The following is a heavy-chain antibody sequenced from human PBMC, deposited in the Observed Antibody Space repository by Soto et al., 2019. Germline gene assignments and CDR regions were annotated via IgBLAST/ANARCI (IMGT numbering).Heavy chain of an antibody. CDR2: ISSSSSYI. J-gene: IGHJ4*02. D-gene: IGHD3-16*01. CDR3: ARDEFGGGRVFDY. V-gene: IGHV3-21*01. Sequence: EVQLVESGGGLVKPGGSLRLSCAASGFTFSSYSMNWVRQAPGKGLEWVSSISSSSSYIYYADSVKGRFTISRDNAKNSLDLQMNSLRAEDTAVYYCARDEFGGGRVFDYWGQGTLVTVSS. CDR1: GFTFSSYS.